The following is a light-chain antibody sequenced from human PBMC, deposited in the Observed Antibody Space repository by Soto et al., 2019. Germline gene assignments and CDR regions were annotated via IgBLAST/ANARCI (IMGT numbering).Light chain of an antibody. Sequence: EVVMTQSPATLSVSPGERATLSCRASQSISSDLAWYQQKPGQAPRLLIYGASTRASDIPARFSGSGSGTEFTLTSSSLHSEDFAVYYCQQYNNWPPWTFGQGTKVEFK. V-gene: IGKV3-15*01. J-gene: IGKJ1*01. CDR1: QSISSD. CDR2: GAS. CDR3: QQYNNWPPWT.